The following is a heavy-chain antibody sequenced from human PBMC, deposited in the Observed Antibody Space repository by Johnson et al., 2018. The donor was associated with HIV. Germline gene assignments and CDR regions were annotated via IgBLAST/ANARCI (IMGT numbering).Heavy chain of an antibody. J-gene: IGHJ3*02. CDR1: GFTFSSYG. V-gene: IGHV3-30*02. CDR2: IRYDGTNK. D-gene: IGHD1-26*01. Sequence: VQLVESGGGVVQPGGSLRLSCAASGFTFSSYGMHWVRQAPGKGLEWVAFIRYDGTNKYSADSVKGRFSISRDDSKSTLYLQMSSLRGEATAVYYCAKDSQWELPDAFDIWGQGTMVTVSS. CDR3: AKDSQWELPDAFDI.